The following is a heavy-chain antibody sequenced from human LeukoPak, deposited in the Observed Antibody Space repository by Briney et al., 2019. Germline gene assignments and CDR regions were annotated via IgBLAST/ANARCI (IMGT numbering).Heavy chain of an antibody. CDR1: GFSFSSYE. CDR3: ASLRGRSIAVAGTDY. J-gene: IGHJ4*02. D-gene: IGHD6-19*01. V-gene: IGHV3-48*03. CDR2: ITSSGSTT. Sequence: GGSLRLSCAASGFSFSSYEMNWVRQAPGKGLEWISYITSSGSTTYCADSVKGRFTISRDNARNSLYLQMNSLRAEDTAVYYCASLRGRSIAVAGTDYWGQGTLVTVSS.